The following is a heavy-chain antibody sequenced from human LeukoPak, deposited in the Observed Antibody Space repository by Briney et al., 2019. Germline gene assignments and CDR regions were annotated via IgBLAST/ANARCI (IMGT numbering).Heavy chain of an antibody. V-gene: IGHV3-23*01. D-gene: IGHD6-19*01. Sequence: SGGSLRLSCAASGFTFSSSSMSWVRQAPGKGLEWVSALTGSGGSTYYADSVKGRFTISRDNSKKTLFLQMNSLRAEDTAVYYCAKYMSSGSWGQGTLVTVSS. J-gene: IGHJ5*02. CDR3: AKYMSSGS. CDR2: LTGSGGST. CDR1: GFTFSSSS.